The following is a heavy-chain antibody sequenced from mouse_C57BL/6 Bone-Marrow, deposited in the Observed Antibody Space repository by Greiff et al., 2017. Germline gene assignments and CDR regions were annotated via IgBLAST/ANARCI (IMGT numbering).Heavy chain of an antibody. J-gene: IGHJ1*03. V-gene: IGHV1-76*01. D-gene: IGHD1-1*01. CDR1: GYTFTDYY. CDR3: ARSSPSYYYGSSLWYFDV. CDR2: IYPGSGNT. Sequence: VQLQQSGAELVRPGASVKLSCKASGYTFTDYYINWVKQRPGQGLEWIARIYPGSGNTYYNEKFKGKATLTAEKSSSTAYMQLSSLTSEDSAVYFCARSSPSYYYGSSLWYFDVWGTGTTVTVSS.